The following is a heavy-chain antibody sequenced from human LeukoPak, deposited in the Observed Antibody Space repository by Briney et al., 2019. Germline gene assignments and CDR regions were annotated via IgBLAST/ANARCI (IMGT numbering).Heavy chain of an antibody. D-gene: IGHD3-22*01. V-gene: IGHV4-4*07. CDR1: GGSISSYY. J-gene: IGHJ3*02. CDR3: ARAPNYYYDSSGYAFDI. CDR2: IYTSGST. Sequence: SETLSLTCTVSGGSISSYYWSWIRQPAGKGLEWIGRIYTSGSTNYNPSLKSRVTMSVDTSKNQFSLKLSSVTAADTAVYYCARAPNYYYDSSGYAFDIWGQGTMVTVSS.